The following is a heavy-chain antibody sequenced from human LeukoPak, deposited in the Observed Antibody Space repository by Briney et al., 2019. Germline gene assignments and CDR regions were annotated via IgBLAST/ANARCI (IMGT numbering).Heavy chain of an antibody. J-gene: IGHJ4*02. Sequence: SETLSLTCAVYGGSFSGYYWSWIRQPPGKGLEWIGEINHRGSTKYNPSLKSRVTISVDTSKNQFSLKLSSVTAADTAVYYCARRDDYWGQGTLVTVSS. CDR3: ARRDDY. V-gene: IGHV4-34*01. CDR1: GGSFSGYY. CDR2: INHRGST.